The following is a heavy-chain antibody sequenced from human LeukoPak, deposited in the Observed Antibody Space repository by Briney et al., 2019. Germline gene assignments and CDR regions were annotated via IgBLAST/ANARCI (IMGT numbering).Heavy chain of an antibody. D-gene: IGHD6-19*01. V-gene: IGHV4-59*01. J-gene: IGHJ4*02. Sequence: SETLSLTCTVSGGSISSYYWSWIRQPPGKGLEWIGYIYYGGSTNYNPSLKSRVTISVDTSKNQFSLKLSSVTAADTAVYYCARAGSGWYNFDYWGQGTLVTVSS. CDR1: GGSISSYY. CDR2: IYYGGST. CDR3: ARAGSGWYNFDY.